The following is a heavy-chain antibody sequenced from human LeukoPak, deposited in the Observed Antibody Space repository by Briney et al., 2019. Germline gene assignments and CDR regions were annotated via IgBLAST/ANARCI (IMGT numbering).Heavy chain of an antibody. D-gene: IGHD2-2*01. V-gene: IGHV4-34*01. CDR3: ARPLVPAAWRWFDP. CDR1: GGSSSGYY. J-gene: IGHJ5*02. CDR2: INHSGST. Sequence: SETLSLTCAVYGGSSSGYYWSWIRQPPGKGLEWIGEINHSGSTNYNPSLKSRVTISVDTSKNQFSLKLSSVTAADTAVYYCARPLVPAAWRWFDPWGQGTLVTVSS.